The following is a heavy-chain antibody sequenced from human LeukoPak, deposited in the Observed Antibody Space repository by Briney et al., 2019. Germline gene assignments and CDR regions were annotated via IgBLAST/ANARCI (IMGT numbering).Heavy chain of an antibody. CDR3: ARDPDYGDYIDY. CDR1: GYTFTDYY. V-gene: IGHV1-2*02. J-gene: IGHJ4*02. CDR2: INSNSGAT. D-gene: IGHD4-17*01. Sequence: ASVKVSCKASGYTFTDYYMHWVRQAPGQGPEWMGWINSNSGATNYAQKFQGRVTMTRDTPISTAYMELSRLRSDDTAVYYCARDPDYGDYIDYWGQGTLVTVSS.